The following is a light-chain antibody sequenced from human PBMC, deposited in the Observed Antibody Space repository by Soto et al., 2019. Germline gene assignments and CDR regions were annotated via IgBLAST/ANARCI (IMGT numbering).Light chain of an antibody. Sequence: DIQMTQSPSTLSASVGDRVTITCRASQSISSWWAWYQQKPGKAPKLLRYKATSLDSGVPSRFSGSGSGTEFTLTISSLQPDDFTTYYCQQYNSYPTFGQGTRLEIK. CDR2: KAT. CDR1: QSISSW. CDR3: QQYNSYPT. V-gene: IGKV1-5*03. J-gene: IGKJ5*01.